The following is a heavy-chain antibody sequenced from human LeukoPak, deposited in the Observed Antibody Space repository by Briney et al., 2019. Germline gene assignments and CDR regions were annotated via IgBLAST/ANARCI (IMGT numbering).Heavy chain of an antibody. D-gene: IGHD3-10*01. J-gene: IGHJ4*02. CDR1: GFAFSVYA. Sequence: SGGSPRLSCAASGFAFSVYAMSWLRQPPGKGLEWVSTINANSGTTSYAASVRGRFTISRDNSKNTLYLQLNTLRADDTATYYCAKAWALTYLGGVDSWGQGTLVTVSS. CDR3: AKAWALTYLGGVDS. CDR2: INANSGTT. V-gene: IGHV3-23*01.